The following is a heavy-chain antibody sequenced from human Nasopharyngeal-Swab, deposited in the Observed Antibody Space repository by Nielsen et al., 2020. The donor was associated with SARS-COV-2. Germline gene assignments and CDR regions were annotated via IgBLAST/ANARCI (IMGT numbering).Heavy chain of an antibody. CDR3: ARGGVLDFWSGYFTS. CDR2: FYYSGNRLYT. D-gene: IGHD3-3*01. Sequence: SETLSLTCTVSGDSISSGTFSWCWIRQPPGKGLEWVGSFYYSGNRLYTFYNPSLKSRVTISVAPPKNQYSLRLSSVTAADTAVYYCARGGVLDFWSGYFTSWGQGTLVTVSS. CDR1: GDSISSGTFS. V-gene: IGHV4-39*07. J-gene: IGHJ1*01.